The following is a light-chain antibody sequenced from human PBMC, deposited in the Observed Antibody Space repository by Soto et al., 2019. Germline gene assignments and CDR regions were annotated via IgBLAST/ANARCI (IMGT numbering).Light chain of an antibody. CDR2: AAS. CDR3: QQYNSYSTT. CDR1: QGIRSA. V-gene: IGKV1-13*02. Sequence: AIQVTQSPSSLSASVGDRVTITCRTSQGIRSALGWYQQKPGKVPKLLIYAASTLQSGVPSRFSGSGSGRDFTLTISSLQPEDFATYYCQQYNSYSTTFGQGTRLEIK. J-gene: IGKJ5*01.